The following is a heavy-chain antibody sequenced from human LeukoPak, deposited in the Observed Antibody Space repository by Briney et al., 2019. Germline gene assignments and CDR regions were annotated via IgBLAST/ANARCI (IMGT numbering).Heavy chain of an antibody. CDR3: ARGANYYDLYGMDV. CDR2: ISYDGSNK. CDR1: GFTFSSYA. V-gene: IGHV3-30-3*01. J-gene: IGHJ6*02. Sequence: PGGSLRLSCAASGFTFSSYAMHWVRQAPGKGLEWVAVISYDGSNKYYADSVKGRFTISRDNSKNSLYLQMNSLRAEDTAVYYCARGANYYDLYGMDVWGQGTTVTVSS.